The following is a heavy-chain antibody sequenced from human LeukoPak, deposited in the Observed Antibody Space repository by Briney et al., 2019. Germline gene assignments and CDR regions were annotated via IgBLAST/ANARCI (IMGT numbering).Heavy chain of an antibody. D-gene: IGHD5-12*01. CDR2: ISAYNGNT. V-gene: IGHV1-18*04. CDR1: GYTFTGYY. Sequence: ASVKVSCKASGYTFTGYYMHWVRQAPGQGLEWMGWISAYNGNTNYAQKLQGRVTMTTDTSTSTAYMELRSLRSDDTAVYYCAREGYSGYDYPQSDYWGQGTLVTVSS. J-gene: IGHJ4*02. CDR3: AREGYSGYDYPQSDY.